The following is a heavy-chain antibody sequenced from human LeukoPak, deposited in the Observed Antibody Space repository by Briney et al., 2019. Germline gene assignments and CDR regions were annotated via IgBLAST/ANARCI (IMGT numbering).Heavy chain of an antibody. V-gene: IGHV1-69*15. Sequence: SVKVSCXASGGTFSSYAISWVRRAPGQGLEWMGRIIPIFGTANYAQKFQGRVTITPDESTSTAYMELSSLRSEDTAVYYCASGPFGYSYGFADYWGQGTLVTVSS. J-gene: IGHJ4*02. CDR1: GGTFSSYA. CDR3: ASGPFGYSYGFADY. CDR2: IIPIFGTA. D-gene: IGHD5-18*01.